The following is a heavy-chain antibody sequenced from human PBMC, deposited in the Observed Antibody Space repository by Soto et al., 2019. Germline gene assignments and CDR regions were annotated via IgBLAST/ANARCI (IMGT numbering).Heavy chain of an antibody. CDR3: AKHLWFGESVFDP. J-gene: IGHJ5*02. Sequence: GGSLRLSCAASGFTFSSYGMSWVRQAPRKGLEWVSTIRGSADSANYADSVKGRFTISRDNSKNMLYLQMTSLRADDTAVYYCAKHLWFGESVFDPWGQGTLVTDSS. CDR1: GFTFSSYG. D-gene: IGHD3-10*01. V-gene: IGHV3-23*01. CDR2: IRGSADSA.